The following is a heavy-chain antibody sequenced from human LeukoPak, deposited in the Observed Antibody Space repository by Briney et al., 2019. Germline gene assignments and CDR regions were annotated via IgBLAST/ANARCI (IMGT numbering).Heavy chain of an antibody. D-gene: IGHD1-1*01. CDR3: AKVDYWSPENYFDS. Sequence: GGSLRLSCAASGFTFSSYAMSWVRQAPGKGLEWVSGISGSGGNTYYADSVKGRFTISRDNSNNTLYLQMNSLRAEDTAVYYCAKVDYWSPENYFDSWGQGTLVTVSS. CDR1: GFTFSSYA. V-gene: IGHV3-23*01. CDR2: ISGSGGNT. J-gene: IGHJ4*02.